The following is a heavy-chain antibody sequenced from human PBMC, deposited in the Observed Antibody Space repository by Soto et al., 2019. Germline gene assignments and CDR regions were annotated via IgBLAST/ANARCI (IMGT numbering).Heavy chain of an antibody. CDR1: NWSFSGYY. J-gene: IGHJ4*02. Sequence: SETLSLTCAVYNWSFSGYYWSWIRQPPGKGLEWIGEIIHSGSTNYSPSLKSRVTISVDMSKKQFSLKLNLVTAADTAVYYCARAQYYYGSGSYYRPFDYWGQGTLVTVSS. CDR2: IIHSGST. V-gene: IGHV4-34*12. CDR3: ARAQYYYGSGSYYRPFDY. D-gene: IGHD3-10*01.